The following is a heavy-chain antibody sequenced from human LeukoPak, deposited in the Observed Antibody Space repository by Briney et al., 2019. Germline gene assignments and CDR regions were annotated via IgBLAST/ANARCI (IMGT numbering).Heavy chain of an antibody. V-gene: IGHV3-20*01. CDR1: GFTFDDYG. J-gene: IGHJ4*02. Sequence: GGSLRLSCAASGFTFDDYGMTWVRQAPGKGLEWVSGINWNGGTTGYADSVKGRFTISRDNAKNSLYLQMNSLRAEDTALYHCARGYYYDSSGYLSHFDYWGQGTLVTVSS. D-gene: IGHD3-22*01. CDR3: ARGYYYDSSGYLSHFDY. CDR2: INWNGGTT.